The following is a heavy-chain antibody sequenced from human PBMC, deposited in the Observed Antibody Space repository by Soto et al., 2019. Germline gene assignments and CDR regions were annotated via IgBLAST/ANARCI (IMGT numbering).Heavy chain of an antibody. CDR2: IVYDGSYK. V-gene: IGHV3-30*03. CDR3: XXXXXXXDSGGDFEGGYFDY. J-gene: IGHJ4*02. Sequence: QVQLVESGGGVVQPGRSLRLSCVVSGFTFKNYGMHWVRQAPGKGLEWVAVIVYDGSYKYYADSVQGRFTISRDNXXXXXXXXXXXXXXXXXXXXXXXXXXXXXDSGGDFEGGYFDYWGQGTLVTVSS. D-gene: IGHD2-21*01. CDR1: GFTFKNYG.